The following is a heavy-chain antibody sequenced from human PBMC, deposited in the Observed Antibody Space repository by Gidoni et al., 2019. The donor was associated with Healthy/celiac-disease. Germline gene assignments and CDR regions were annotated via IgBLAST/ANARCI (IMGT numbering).Heavy chain of an antibody. V-gene: IGHV3-21*01. D-gene: IGHD6-19*01. J-gene: IGHJ4*02. CDR3: AKDGGESGWAEYYLDY. CDR1: GFTFRSYS. Sequence: EVQLVESGGGLVKPGGSLRLSCAASGFTFRSYSMNWVRQAPGKGLEWVSSISSGSSYIYYADSVKGRFTISRDNTKNSLYLQMNSLRAEDTAVYYCAKDGGESGWAEYYLDYWGQGTLVTVSS. CDR2: ISSGSSYI.